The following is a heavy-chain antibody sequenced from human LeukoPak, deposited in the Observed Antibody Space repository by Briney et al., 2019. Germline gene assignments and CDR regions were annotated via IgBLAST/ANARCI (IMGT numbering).Heavy chain of an antibody. Sequence: GGSLRLSCAASGFTFSSYSMNWVRQAPGRGLEWVSSISSSGSYIYYADSVKGRFTISRDNAKNSLYLQMDSLRAEDTAIYYCASELFGVNRNGGHWGQGTLVTVSS. CDR1: GFTFSSYS. J-gene: IGHJ1*01. V-gene: IGHV3-21*01. D-gene: IGHD4-23*01. CDR2: ISSSGSYI. CDR3: ASELFGVNRNGGH.